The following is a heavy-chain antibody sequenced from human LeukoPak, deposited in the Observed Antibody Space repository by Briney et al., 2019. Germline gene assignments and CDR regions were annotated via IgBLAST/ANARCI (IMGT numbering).Heavy chain of an antibody. CDR3: ARVSDNSGSYLAYFDY. D-gene: IGHD1-26*01. J-gene: IGHJ4*02. CDR2: INHSGST. Sequence: SETLSLTCAVYGGSFSGYYWSWIRQPPGKGLEWIGEINHSGSTNYNPSLKSRVTISVDTSKHQFSLKLSSVTAADTAVYYCARVSDNSGSYLAYFDYWGQGTLVTVSS. V-gene: IGHV4-34*01. CDR1: GGSFSGYY.